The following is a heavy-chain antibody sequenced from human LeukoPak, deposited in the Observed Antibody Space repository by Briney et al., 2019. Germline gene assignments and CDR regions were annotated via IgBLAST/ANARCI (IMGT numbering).Heavy chain of an antibody. CDR2: ISGSGESI. D-gene: IGHD3-16*01. J-gene: IGHJ4*02. CDR3: AKDWGY. CDR1: GFTFGSFP. V-gene: IGHV3-23*01. Sequence: GGSLRLSCAASGFTFGSFPMNWVRQAPGKGLEWVSGISGSGESIHYADSVEGRFTISRDNSKNTLYLQMNSLRVEDTAVYYFAKDWGYWGQGTLVTVSS.